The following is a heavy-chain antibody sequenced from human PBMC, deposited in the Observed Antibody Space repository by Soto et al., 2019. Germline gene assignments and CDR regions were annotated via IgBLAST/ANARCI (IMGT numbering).Heavy chain of an antibody. D-gene: IGHD5-12*01. CDR2: ILHDGSAE. Sequence: GGSLRLSCAASGFTFSSYGMHWVRQAPGKGLEWMALILHDGSAEYYADSVKGRFTISRDNSKNTLYLQMNSLTAEDTAVYYCARSRDGYRSSFSSGMDRSGHGPTVTGSS. CDR3: ARSRDGYRSSFSSGMDR. J-gene: IGHJ6*02. CDR1: GFTFSSYG. V-gene: IGHV3-33*05.